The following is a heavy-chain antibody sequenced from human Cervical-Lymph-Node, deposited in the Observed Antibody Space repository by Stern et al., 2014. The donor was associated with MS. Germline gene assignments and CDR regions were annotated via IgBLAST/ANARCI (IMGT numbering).Heavy chain of an antibody. Sequence: VQLVESGGGVVQHGWSLSLACVASGFTFGTYAMYCVRQAPGKGLEWVSFVSYDGTQRNSTDSVKARFTISRDNSKNTLYLHMNSLRDEDTAVYFCARGGRGVGLEYWGQGALVTVSS. CDR3: ARGGRGVGLEY. J-gene: IGHJ4*02. CDR2: VSYDGTQR. D-gene: IGHD3-10*01. V-gene: IGHV3-30-3*01. CDR1: GFTFGTYA.